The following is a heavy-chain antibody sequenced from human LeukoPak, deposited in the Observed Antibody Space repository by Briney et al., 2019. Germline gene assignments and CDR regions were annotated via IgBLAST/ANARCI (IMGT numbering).Heavy chain of an antibody. CDR2: IRGSGGST. CDR3: AKSPLMGYDNSGDSFDY. D-gene: IGHD3-22*01. Sequence: GGSLRLSCAASIFTLSGYAMSWVRQAPGKGLDWVSTIRGSGGSTYYADSVKGRFIISRDNSKNTLYLQMNSLRAEDTAVYYCAKSPLMGYDNSGDSFDYWGQGTLVTVSS. CDR1: IFTLSGYA. V-gene: IGHV3-23*01. J-gene: IGHJ4*02.